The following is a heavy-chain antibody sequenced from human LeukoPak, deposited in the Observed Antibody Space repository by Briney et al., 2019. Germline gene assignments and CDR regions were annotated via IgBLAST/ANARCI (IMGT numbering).Heavy chain of an antibody. CDR1: GYTFSGYY. CDR3: AREETNWGDAFDI. CDR2: INPNSGGT. Sequence: ASVKVSCKASGYTFSGYYMHWVRQAPGQGLEWMGWINPNSGGTNYAQKFQGRVTMTRDTSISTAYMELSRLRSDDTAVYYCAREETNWGDAFDIWGQGTMVTVSS. D-gene: IGHD7-27*01. J-gene: IGHJ3*02. V-gene: IGHV1-2*02.